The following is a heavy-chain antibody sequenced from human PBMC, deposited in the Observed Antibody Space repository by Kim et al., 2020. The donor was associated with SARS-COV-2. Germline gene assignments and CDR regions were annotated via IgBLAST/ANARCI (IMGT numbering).Heavy chain of an antibody. CDR3: SGESGSYGSYYYYYGMDV. Sequence: GGSLRLSCAASGFTVSSNYMSWIRQAPGKGLEWVSFIYSGGSTYYADSVMDRFTISRDNSKNTPYLQMNSMRAEETTVDYCSGESGSYGSYYYYYGMDV. D-gene: IGHD5-18*01. CDR2: IYSGGST. CDR1: GFTVSSNY. V-gene: IGHV3-53*01. J-gene: IGHJ6*01.